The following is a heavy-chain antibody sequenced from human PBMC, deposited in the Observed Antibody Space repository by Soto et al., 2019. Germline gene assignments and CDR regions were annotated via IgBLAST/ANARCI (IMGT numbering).Heavy chain of an antibody. CDR2: MNPTRGNT. CDR3: ARGDSYGSWICFDH. D-gene: IGHD6-13*01. Sequence: GSSVTDTCKAPRYTYTSYESNWVRPATGQGRAWMGWMNPTRGNTGRAQSFQGRVTMTKNPSISPDYMEPTSQRSEDTAEYYFARGDSYGSWICFDHWGQGTLVTVSS. V-gene: IGHV1-8*01. CDR1: RYTYTSYE. J-gene: IGHJ4*02.